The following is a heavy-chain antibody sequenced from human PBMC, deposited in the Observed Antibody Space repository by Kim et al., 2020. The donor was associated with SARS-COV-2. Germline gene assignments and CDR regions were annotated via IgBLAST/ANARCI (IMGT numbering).Heavy chain of an antibody. CDR3: ARDRRGFSDGSLPYYC. CDR1: GDSIRSNGYF. CDR2: IYHNGHT. D-gene: IGHD2-15*01. J-gene: IGHJ6*03. Sequence: SETLSLTCTVSGDSIRSNGYFWTWVRQLPGKGLEWLGYIYHNGHTNSNPSLRNRLSISVDTSKNQFFLKLSSMTAADTATYFCARDRRGFSDGSLPYYC. V-gene: IGHV4-31*03.